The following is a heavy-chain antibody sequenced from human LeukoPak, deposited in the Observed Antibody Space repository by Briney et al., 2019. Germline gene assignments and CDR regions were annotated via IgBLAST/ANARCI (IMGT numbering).Heavy chain of an antibody. D-gene: IGHD1-26*01. Sequence: GGSLRLSCAASGFTFSSYGMHWVRQAPGKGLEWVAVISYDGSNKYYADSVKGRFTISRDNSKNTLYLQMNSLRAEDTAVYYCAKYVVGYFDYWGQGNLVTVSS. V-gene: IGHV3-30*18. J-gene: IGHJ4*02. CDR3: AKYVVGYFDY. CDR1: GFTFSSYG. CDR2: ISYDGSNK.